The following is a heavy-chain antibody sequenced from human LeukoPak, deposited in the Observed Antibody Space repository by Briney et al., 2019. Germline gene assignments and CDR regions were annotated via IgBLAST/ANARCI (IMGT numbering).Heavy chain of an antibody. D-gene: IGHD2-2*01. CDR3: ARRCRSTSCYHY. CDR2: IYDSGNT. J-gene: IGHJ4*02. Sequence: SETLSLTCSVSGGPISGSGYYWAWIRQPPGKGLEWIGNIYDSGNTYYNPSLKSRVTISVDTSKNQFSLELNSVTAADTAVYFCARRCRSTSCYHYWGQGTLVTVSS. V-gene: IGHV4-39*01. CDR1: GGPISGSGYY.